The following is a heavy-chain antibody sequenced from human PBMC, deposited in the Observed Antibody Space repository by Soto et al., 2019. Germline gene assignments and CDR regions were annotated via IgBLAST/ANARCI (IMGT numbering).Heavy chain of an antibody. D-gene: IGHD3-3*01. CDR2: IIPIFGTT. Sequence: QVQLVQSGAEVKEPGSAVKVSCKAPADSFSSYGISWVRQAPGQGLEWMGGIIPIFGTTNYAEKFQGRVTITADASTNTAYMELSSLRSEDTDLYYCARVFPDGWVEPGVVRGYLDTWGRGTLVTVSS. CDR3: ARVFPDGWVEPGVVRGYLDT. J-gene: IGHJ4*02. V-gene: IGHV1-69*01. CDR1: ADSFSSYG.